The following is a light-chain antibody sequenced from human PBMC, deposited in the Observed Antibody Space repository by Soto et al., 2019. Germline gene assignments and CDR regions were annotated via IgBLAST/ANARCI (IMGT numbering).Light chain of an antibody. V-gene: IGKV2-30*01. J-gene: IGKJ1*01. CDR1: HGLVYSDGNTF. CDR3: VQGTHWPWT. Sequence: DVVMTQSPLSLPVTLGQPASISCRSSHGLVYSDGNTFLNWFQQRPGQSPRRLIYQVSNRDSGVPDRFSGSGSGTDFTLKISRVEAEDVGVYYCVQGTHWPWTFGQGTKVEIK. CDR2: QVS.